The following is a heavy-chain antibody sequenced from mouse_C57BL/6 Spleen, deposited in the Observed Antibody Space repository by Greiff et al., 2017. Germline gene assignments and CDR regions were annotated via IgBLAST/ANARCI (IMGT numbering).Heavy chain of an antibody. J-gene: IGHJ2*01. CDR1: GYSITSGYD. D-gene: IGHD2-12*01. V-gene: IGHV3-1*01. CDR3: ARGGYRGFNYFDY. Sequence: DVKLVESGPGMVKPSQSLSLTCTVTGYSITSGYDWHWIRHFPGNKLEWMGYISYSGSTNYNPSLKSRISITHDTSKNHFFLKLNSVTTEDTATYYCARGGYRGFNYFDYWGQGTTLTVSS. CDR2: ISYSGST.